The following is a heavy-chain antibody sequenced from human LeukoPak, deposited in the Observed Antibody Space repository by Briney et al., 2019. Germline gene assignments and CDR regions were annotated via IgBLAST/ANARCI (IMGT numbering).Heavy chain of an antibody. J-gene: IGHJ4*02. CDR2: IYPGGGST. CDR3: ARDNDFDY. CDR1: GYTLTELS. D-gene: IGHD2-8*01. Sequence: ASVKVSCKVSGYTLTELSMHWVRQAPGKGLEWMGIIYPGGGSTSYAQKFQGRVTMTRDMSTSTVYMELSSLRSEDTAVYYCARDNDFDYWGQGTLVTVSS. V-gene: IGHV1-46*01.